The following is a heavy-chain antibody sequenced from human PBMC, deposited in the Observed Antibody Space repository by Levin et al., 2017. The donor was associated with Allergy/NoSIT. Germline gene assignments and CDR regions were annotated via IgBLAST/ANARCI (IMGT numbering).Heavy chain of an antibody. CDR2: ISAYNGNT. J-gene: IGHJ4*02. V-gene: IGHV1-18*01. Sequence: RASVKVSCKASGYTFTSYGISWVRQAPGQGLEWMGWISAYNGNTNYAQKLQGRVTMTTDTSTSTAYMELRSLRSDDTAVYYCARDLNVWGSYRFGYWGQGTLVTVSS. D-gene: IGHD3-16*02. CDR3: ARDLNVWGSYRFGY. CDR1: GYTFTSYG.